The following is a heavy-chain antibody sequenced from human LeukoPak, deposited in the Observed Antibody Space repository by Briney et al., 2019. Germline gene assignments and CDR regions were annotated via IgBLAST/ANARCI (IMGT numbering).Heavy chain of an antibody. CDR2: IYHSGST. CDR3: ARAPRDSSSSNYMRRFNY. Sequence: SETLSLTCAVSGYSIISDNYWVWIRQPPGQGLEWTGGIYHSGSTYYNPSLKSRVTMSVDTSKNQFSLQLSSVTAADTAVYYCARAPRDSSSSNYMRRFNYGGQGTLVTVSS. CDR1: GYSIISDNY. V-gene: IGHV4-38-2*01. J-gene: IGHJ4*02. D-gene: IGHD3-22*01.